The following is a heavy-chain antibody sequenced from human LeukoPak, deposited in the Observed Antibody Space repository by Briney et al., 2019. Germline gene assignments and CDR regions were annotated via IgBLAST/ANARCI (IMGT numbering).Heavy chain of an antibody. CDR2: IKQDGSEK. CDR3: ARSSYSSSSSV. V-gene: IGHV3-7*03. CDR1: GFTFSSYW. J-gene: IGHJ3*01. D-gene: IGHD6-6*01. Sequence: GGSLRLSCAASGFTFSSYWMSWVRQAPGKGLERVANIKQDGSEKYYVDSVKGRFTISRDNAKNSLYLQMNSLRAEDTAVYYCARSSYSSSSSVWGQGTMVTVSS.